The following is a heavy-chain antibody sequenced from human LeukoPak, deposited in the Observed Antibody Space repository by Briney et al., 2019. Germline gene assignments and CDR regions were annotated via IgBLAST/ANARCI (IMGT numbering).Heavy chain of an antibody. D-gene: IGHD2-2*01. Sequence: GGSLRLSCAASGFTFSSYSMNWVRRAPGKGREWVSYISSSSSTIYYADSVKGRFTISRDNAKNSLYLQMNSLRAEDTTVYYCARPPSQYCSSTSCRSWLQHWGQGTLVTVSS. V-gene: IGHV3-48*01. CDR2: ISSSSSTI. CDR3: ARPPSQYCSSTSCRSWLQH. J-gene: IGHJ1*01. CDR1: GFTFSSYS.